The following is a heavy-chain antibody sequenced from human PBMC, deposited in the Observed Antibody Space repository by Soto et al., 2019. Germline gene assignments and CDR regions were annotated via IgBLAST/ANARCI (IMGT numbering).Heavy chain of an antibody. CDR3: ARHTRNQFDP. Sequence: SANLSLTCTVSGDSMTSSSYYWGWIRQPPGKGLEWIGSIYYSERTSYNSGSTYYSPSLKSRVTISGDTSKSQFSLKLSSVTAADTAVYYCARHTRNQFDPWGQGTLVTVSS. CDR2: IYYSERTSYNSGST. CDR1: GDSMTSSSYY. J-gene: IGHJ5*02. V-gene: IGHV4-39*01.